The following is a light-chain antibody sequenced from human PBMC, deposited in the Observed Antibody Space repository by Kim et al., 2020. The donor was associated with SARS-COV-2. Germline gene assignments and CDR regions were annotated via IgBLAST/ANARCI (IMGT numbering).Light chain of an antibody. CDR3: TSRDSSGNHLV. Sequence: GQTVRSTCQGDRPRSYYASWYKQKSGQAPVVVIHGKNNRHSGIPDRFSGSTSGNTASLTITGAQAEDEADYYCTSRDSSGNHLVFGGGTQLTVL. CDR2: GKN. CDR1: RPRSYY. J-gene: IGLJ2*01. V-gene: IGLV3-19*01.